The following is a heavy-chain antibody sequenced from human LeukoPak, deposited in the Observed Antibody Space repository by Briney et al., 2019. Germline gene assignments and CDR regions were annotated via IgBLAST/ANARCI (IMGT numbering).Heavy chain of an antibody. CDR1: GFTFSSYG. J-gene: IGHJ6*02. CDR2: ISGSGGST. D-gene: IGHD3-22*01. Sequence: PGGSLRLSCAASGFTFSSYGMSWGRQAPGKGVEWVAAISGSGGSTYYADCVEGRFTHYRDNSKNTLSLHMNSLSAEDTALYYCAKALGYSDDSSASPNYYYGMDVWGQGTTVTVSS. V-gene: IGHV3-23*01. CDR3: AKALGYSDDSSASPNYYYGMDV.